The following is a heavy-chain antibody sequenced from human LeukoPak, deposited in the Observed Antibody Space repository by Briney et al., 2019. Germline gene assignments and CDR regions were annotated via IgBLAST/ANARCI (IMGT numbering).Heavy chain of an antibody. CDR2: INPNSGGT. CDR3: ARVAIVVVPAKDGYFDY. Sequence: ASVKVSCKASGYTFTGYYMHWVRQAPGQGLEWMGWINPNSGGTNYAQKFQGRVTMTRDTSISTAYMELSRLRSDDTAVYYCARVAIVVVPAKDGYFDYWGQGTLVTVSS. D-gene: IGHD2-2*01. CDR1: GYTFTGYY. J-gene: IGHJ4*02. V-gene: IGHV1-2*02.